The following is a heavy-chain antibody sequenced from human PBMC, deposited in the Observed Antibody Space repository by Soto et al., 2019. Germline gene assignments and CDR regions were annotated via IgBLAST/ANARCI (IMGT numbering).Heavy chain of an antibody. CDR3: AKRRRRCSTTSCRGGFDY. V-gene: IGHV3-9*01. CDR2: ISWNSGSI. J-gene: IGHJ4*02. CDR1: GFTFDDHA. D-gene: IGHD2-2*01. Sequence: GGSLRLSCAASGFTFDDHAMHWVRQAPGKGLEWVSGISWNSGSIGYADSVKGRFTVSRDNAKNSLYLQMNSLRAEDTAVYYCAKRRRRCSTTSCRGGFDYWGQGTLVTVSS.